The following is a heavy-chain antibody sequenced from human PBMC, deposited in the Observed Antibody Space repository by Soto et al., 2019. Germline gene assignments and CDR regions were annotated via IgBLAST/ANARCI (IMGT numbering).Heavy chain of an antibody. CDR1: GFNLSNYA. D-gene: IGHD2-21*02. V-gene: IGHV3-30-3*01. J-gene: IGHJ4*02. CDR2: ISYDGSKK. Sequence: GGSLRLCCAASGFNLSNYAIHWVRQSPGKGLDWVTVISYDGSKKSYADSVQGRFTISXXXXXXTXSXQXXXLRPXDTATYYCARGKGKVVTTIQDYWGQGTLVTVSS. CDR3: ARGKGKVVTTIQDY.